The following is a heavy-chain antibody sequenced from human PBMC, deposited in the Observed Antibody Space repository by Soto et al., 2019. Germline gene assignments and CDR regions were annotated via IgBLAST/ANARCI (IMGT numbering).Heavy chain of an antibody. J-gene: IGHJ4*02. CDR1: CVSTVSGYY. CDR3: ARRTLDYGDYFFDY. Sequence: SETLSLTCTVSCVSTVSGYYWSWIRHPPGKGLEWIGYVSYSGSTNYDPSLKSRVTISVDTSKNQFSLRLSSVTAADTAVYYCARRTLDYGDYFFDYWGPGTLVTVSS. D-gene: IGHD4-17*01. V-gene: IGHV4-59*01. CDR2: VSYSGST.